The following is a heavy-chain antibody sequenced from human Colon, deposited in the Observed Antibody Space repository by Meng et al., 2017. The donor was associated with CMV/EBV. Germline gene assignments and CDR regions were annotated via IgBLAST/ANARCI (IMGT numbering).Heavy chain of an antibody. D-gene: IGHD3-22*01. CDR1: EYTFTGYY. CDR2: INPNSGGT. Sequence: QVQLVQAGAEVKKPGASVKVSCKASEYTFTGYYMHWVRQAPGQGLEWMGWINPNSGGTNYAQKFQGRVTTTRDTSITTAYMELSRLRSDDTAVYYCARDWYPGDRRGSFDYWGQGTLVTVSS. CDR3: ARDWYPGDRRGSFDY. V-gene: IGHV1-2*02. J-gene: IGHJ4*02.